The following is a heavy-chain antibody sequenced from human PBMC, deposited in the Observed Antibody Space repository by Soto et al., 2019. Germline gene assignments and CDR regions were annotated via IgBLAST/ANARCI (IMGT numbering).Heavy chain of an antibody. V-gene: IGHV4-59*01. CDR2: IYYSGST. J-gene: IGHJ4*02. CDR1: GGSISSYY. Sequence: SETLSLTCTVSGGSISSYYWSWIRQPPGKGLEWIGYIYYSGSTNYNPSLKSRVTISVDTSKNQFSLKLSSVTAADTAVYYCARGGRYSSSWLIDYWGQGTLVTVSS. CDR3: ARGGRYSSSWLIDY. D-gene: IGHD6-13*01.